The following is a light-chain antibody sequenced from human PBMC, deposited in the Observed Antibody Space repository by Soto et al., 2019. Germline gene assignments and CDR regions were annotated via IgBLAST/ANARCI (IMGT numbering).Light chain of an antibody. J-gene: IGKJ2*02. CDR2: DAA. CDR3: QQFDSVPCT. Sequence: IQMTQSPSSLSASVGDRITITCQASQDIKNYVIWYQHKPGKAPKLLIYDAASLGTGVSSRFSGSGSGTHITLAISSLQPEDIATYYCQQFDSVPCTFGQGTKLEIK. V-gene: IGKV1-33*01. CDR1: QDIKNY.